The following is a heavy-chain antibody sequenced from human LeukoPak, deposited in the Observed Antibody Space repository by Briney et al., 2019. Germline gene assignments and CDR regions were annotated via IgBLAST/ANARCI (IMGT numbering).Heavy chain of an antibody. CDR2: IYDSGNA. D-gene: IGHD3-22*01. CDR3: ASKKGGTMIVEAFDI. V-gene: IGHV4-31*02. CDR1: GFTFSSYW. J-gene: IGHJ3*02. Sequence: LRLSCAASGFTFSSYWMNWIRQHPGEGLEWIGFIYDSGNAYYNPSYNPSLKSRVTISVDTSENQFSLKLSSVTAADTAVYYCASKKGGTMIVEAFDIWGQGTMVTVSS.